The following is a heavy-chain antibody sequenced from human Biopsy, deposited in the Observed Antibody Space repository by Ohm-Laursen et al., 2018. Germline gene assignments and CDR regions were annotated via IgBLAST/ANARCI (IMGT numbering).Heavy chain of an antibody. V-gene: IGHV4-4*07. CDR1: GGSLSSYS. D-gene: IGHD1-14*01. J-gene: IGHJ5*02. Sequence: SDTLSLTCLVSGGSLSSYSWSWIRQPSGKGLEWIGQIYTSGITNYNPSLKSRVTMSVDTSKNKFSLRVSSVAAADTAVYYCARDRDRRGWFDPWGQGTLVTVSS. CDR3: ARDRDRRGWFDP. CDR2: IYTSGIT.